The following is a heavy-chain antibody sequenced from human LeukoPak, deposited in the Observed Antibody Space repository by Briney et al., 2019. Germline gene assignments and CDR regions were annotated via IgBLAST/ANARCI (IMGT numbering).Heavy chain of an antibody. J-gene: IGHJ4*02. Sequence: SETLSLTCAVYGGSFSGYYWSWIRQPPGKGLEWIGEINHSGSTNYNPSLKSRVTISVDTSKNQFSLKLSSVTAADTAVHYCARETGSYANFDYWGQGTLVTVSS. CDR2: INHSGST. CDR3: ARETGSYANFDY. D-gene: IGHD1-14*01. CDR1: GGSFSGYY. V-gene: IGHV4-34*01.